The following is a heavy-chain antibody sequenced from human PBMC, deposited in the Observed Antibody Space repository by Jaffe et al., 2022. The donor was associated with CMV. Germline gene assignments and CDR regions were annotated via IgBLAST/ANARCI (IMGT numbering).Heavy chain of an antibody. D-gene: IGHD3-3*01. CDR2: IKQDGSEK. CDR1: GFTFSSYW. V-gene: IGHV3-7*01. CDR3: ARGADFWSGYAIYYYYYYGMDV. J-gene: IGHJ6*02. Sequence: EVQLVESGGGLVQPGGSLRLSCAASGFTFSSYWMSWVRQAPGKGLEWVANIKQDGSEKYYVDSVKGRFTISRDNAKNSLYLQMNSLRAEDTAVYYCARGADFWSGYAIYYYYYYGMDVWGQGTTVTVSS.